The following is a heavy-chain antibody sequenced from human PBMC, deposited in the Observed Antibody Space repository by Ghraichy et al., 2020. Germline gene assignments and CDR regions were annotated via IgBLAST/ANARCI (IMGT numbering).Heavy chain of an antibody. Sequence: GGSLRLSCAASGFTFSSYAMHWVRQAPGKGLEWVAVISYDGSNKYYADSVKGRFTISRDNSKNTLYLQMNSLRAEDTAVYYCARAHPQRGYSGIWGSMDVWGQGTTVTVSS. D-gene: IGHD5-12*01. J-gene: IGHJ6*02. CDR3: ARAHPQRGYSGIWGSMDV. CDR2: ISYDGSNK. V-gene: IGHV3-30-3*01. CDR1: GFTFSSYA.